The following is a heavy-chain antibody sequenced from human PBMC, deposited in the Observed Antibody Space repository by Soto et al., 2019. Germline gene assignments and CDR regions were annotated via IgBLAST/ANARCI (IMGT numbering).Heavy chain of an antibody. J-gene: IGHJ5*02. D-gene: IGHD2-21*01. CDR3: ASAPVFADNNWFDP. CDR2: IYYSGST. Sequence: PSETLSLTCTVSGGSISSYYWSWIRQPPGKGLEWIGYIYYSGSTNYNPSLKSRVTISVDTSKNQFSLKLSSVTAADTAVYYCASAPVFADNNWFDPWGQGTLVTVSS. V-gene: IGHV4-59*01. CDR1: GGSISSYY.